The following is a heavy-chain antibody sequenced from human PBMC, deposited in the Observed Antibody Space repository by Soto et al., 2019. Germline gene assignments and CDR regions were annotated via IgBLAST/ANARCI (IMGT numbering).Heavy chain of an antibody. V-gene: IGHV4-39*01. CDR3: ARLREIDYYYGMDV. CDR2: IYYSGST. CDR1: GGSISSSSYY. Sequence: SETLSLTCTVSGGSISSSSYYWGWIRQPPGKGLEWIGSIYYSGSTYYNPSLKSRVTISVDTSKNQFSLKLSSVTAADTAVYYCARLREIDYYYGMDVWGQGTTVTVSS. D-gene: IGHD3-10*01. J-gene: IGHJ6*02.